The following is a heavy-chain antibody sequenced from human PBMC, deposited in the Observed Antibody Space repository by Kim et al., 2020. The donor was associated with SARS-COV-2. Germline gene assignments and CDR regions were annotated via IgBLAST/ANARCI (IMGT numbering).Heavy chain of an antibody. CDR3: ARDNNGGYYHPSFDY. CDR2: ISGGGLTI. CDR1: GFTFSDYY. Sequence: GGSLRLSCAASGFTFSDYYMSWIRQAPGKELEWVSYISGGGLTIHDADFVKGRFTISRDNAKNSLYLQMNNLRAEDTAVYYCARDNNGGYYHPSFDYWGQGILVTVSS. D-gene: IGHD3-22*01. V-gene: IGHV3-11*01. J-gene: IGHJ4*02.